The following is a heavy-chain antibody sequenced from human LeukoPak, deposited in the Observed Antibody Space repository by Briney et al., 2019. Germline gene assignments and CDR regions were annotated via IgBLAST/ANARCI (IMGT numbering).Heavy chain of an antibody. Sequence: GGSLRLSCAASGFTFSSYAMSWVRQAPGKGLEWVPAISGSGGSTYYADSVKGRFTISRDNSRNTLYLQMNSLRAEDTAVYYCAKDRPPPLSGSYLYWGQGTLVTVSS. J-gene: IGHJ4*02. CDR3: AKDRPPPLSGSYLY. CDR2: ISGSGGST. D-gene: IGHD1-26*01. V-gene: IGHV3-23*01. CDR1: GFTFSSYA.